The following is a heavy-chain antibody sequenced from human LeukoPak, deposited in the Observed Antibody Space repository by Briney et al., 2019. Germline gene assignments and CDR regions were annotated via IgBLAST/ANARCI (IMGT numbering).Heavy chain of an antibody. CDR1: GYTFSTSS. J-gene: IGHJ4*02. CDR2: INVGNGNT. Sequence: ASVKVSCKTFGYTFSTSSIYWVRQAPEQRPEWMGWINVGNGNTRYSEKLQGRVTISRDTSATSSYMELSNLRSEDTAVYFCVGGSLGYWGQGTLVTVSP. CDR3: VGGSLGY. V-gene: IGHV1-3*01.